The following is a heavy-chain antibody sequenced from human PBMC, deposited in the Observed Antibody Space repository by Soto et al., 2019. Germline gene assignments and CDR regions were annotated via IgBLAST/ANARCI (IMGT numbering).Heavy chain of an antibody. CDR1: CGSISSGGYY. V-gene: IGHV4-31*03. CDR2: IYYSGST. J-gene: IGHJ5*02. D-gene: IGHD1-26*01. Sequence: SETLSLTCTVSCGSISSGGYYWSWIRQHPGKGLEWSGYIYYSGSTYYNPSLKSRVTILVDTSKNQFSLKLSSVTAADTAVYYCARKGRDWFDPWGQGTLVTVSS. CDR3: ARKGRDWFDP.